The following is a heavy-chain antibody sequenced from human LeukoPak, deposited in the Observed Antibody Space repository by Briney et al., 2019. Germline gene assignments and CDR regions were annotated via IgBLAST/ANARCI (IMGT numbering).Heavy chain of an antibody. V-gene: IGHV3-23*01. Sequence: GGSLRLSCAASGFTFSSYAMSWVRRAPGKGLEWVSAISGSGGSTYYADSVKGRFTISRDNSKNTLYLQMNSLRAEDTAVYYCAKWGDCSSTSCYVSLGDYYYYGMDVWGKGTTVTVSS. CDR2: ISGSGGST. CDR3: AKWGDCSSTSCYVSLGDYYYYGMDV. J-gene: IGHJ6*04. CDR1: GFTFSSYA. D-gene: IGHD2-2*01.